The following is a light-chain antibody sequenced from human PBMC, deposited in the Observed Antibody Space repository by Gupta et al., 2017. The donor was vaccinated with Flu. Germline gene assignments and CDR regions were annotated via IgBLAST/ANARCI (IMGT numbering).Light chain of an antibody. CDR2: KAS. CDR1: QSINNW. Sequence: DIQMTQSPSTLSASVGDRVTITCRASQSINNWLAWYQQRPGKAPKLLIYKASNLASGVPSRFSGSESGTQFTLTIRSLQPDDFATYYCQQHLNSTFTFGGGTKVEIK. V-gene: IGKV1-5*03. CDR3: QQHLNSTFT. J-gene: IGKJ4*01.